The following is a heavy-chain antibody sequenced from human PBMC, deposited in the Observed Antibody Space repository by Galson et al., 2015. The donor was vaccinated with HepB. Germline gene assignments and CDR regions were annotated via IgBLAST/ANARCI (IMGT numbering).Heavy chain of an antibody. CDR2: TRNRANSFTT. CDR3: AGSIAVASGS. J-gene: IGHJ4*02. D-gene: IGHD6-13*01. CDR1: EFTLSDHY. V-gene: IGHV3-72*01. Sequence: SLRLSCAGSEFTLSDHYIEWVRQAPGKGLEWVSRTRNRANSFTTEYAASVKGRFTISRDDSKNSVYLQMNSLKTEDTAVYYCAGSIAVASGSRGQGTLVTVSS.